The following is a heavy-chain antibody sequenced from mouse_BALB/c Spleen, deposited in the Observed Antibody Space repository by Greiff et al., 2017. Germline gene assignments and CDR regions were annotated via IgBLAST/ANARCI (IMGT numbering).Heavy chain of an antibody. Sequence: EVQLKESGGGLVQPGGSLKLSCAASGFTFSSYGMSWVRQTPDKRLELVATINSNGGSTYYPDSVKGRFTISRDNAKNTLYLQMSSLKSEDTAMYYCARSSTMIWGQGTSVTVSS. CDR1: GFTFSSYG. J-gene: IGHJ4*01. D-gene: IGHD2-4*01. CDR2: INSNGGST. CDR3: ARSSTMI. V-gene: IGHV5-6-3*01.